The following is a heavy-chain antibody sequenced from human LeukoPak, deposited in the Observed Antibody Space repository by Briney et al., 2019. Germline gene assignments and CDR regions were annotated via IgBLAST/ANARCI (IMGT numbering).Heavy chain of an antibody. CDR1: GFTFSSYA. V-gene: IGHV3-23*01. J-gene: IGHJ6*02. Sequence: PGGSLRLSCAASGFTFSSYAMSWVRQAPGKGLEWVSAISGSGGSTYYADSVKGRFTISRDNSKNTLYLQVNSLRAEDTAVYYCANAPHYYYYGMDVWGQGTTVTVSS. CDR3: ANAPHYYYYGMDV. CDR2: ISGSGGST.